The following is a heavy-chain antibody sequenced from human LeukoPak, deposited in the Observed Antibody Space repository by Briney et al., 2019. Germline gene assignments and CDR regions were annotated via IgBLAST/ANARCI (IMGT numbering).Heavy chain of an antibody. CDR2: IHYSGNT. J-gene: IGHJ4*02. CDR1: GGSISGSSSY. CDR3: ARPTFASYSSGYHY. D-gene: IGHD3-22*01. V-gene: IGHV4-39*01. Sequence: SETLSLTCTVSGGSISGSSSYWGWIRQPPGKGLEWIGSIHYSGNTYYNPSLKSRVTISVDTSKNQFSLKLTSVTAADTAVYYCARPTFASYSSGYHYWGQGTLVTVSS.